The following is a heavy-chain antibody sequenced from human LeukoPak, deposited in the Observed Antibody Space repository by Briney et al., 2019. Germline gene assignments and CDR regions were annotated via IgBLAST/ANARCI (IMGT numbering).Heavy chain of an antibody. CDR2: IRYDGSNK. Sequence: GGSLRLSCAPSGFTSSTYGMNWVRQAPGKGRGGLAFIRYDGSNKYYADSVKGRFTISRDNSKNTLYLQMNSLRAEDTAVYYCAKSFGIAAAGIDYWGQGTLVTVSS. CDR3: AKSFGIAAAGIDY. CDR1: GFTSSTYG. J-gene: IGHJ4*02. V-gene: IGHV3-30*02. D-gene: IGHD6-13*01.